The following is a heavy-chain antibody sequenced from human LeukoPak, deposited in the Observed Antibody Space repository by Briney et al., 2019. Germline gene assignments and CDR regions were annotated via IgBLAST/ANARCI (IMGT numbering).Heavy chain of an antibody. V-gene: IGHV4-59*12. CDR3: ATDSSGYTEAFDI. CDR1: GGSISSYY. Sequence: ETLSLTCTVSGGSISSYYWSWVRQPPGKGLEWIGYIYYNGNSYYHPSLKSRLTISLDTSKNQFSLNLSSVTAADTAVYFCATDSSGYTEAFDIWGQGTMVAAS. CDR2: IYYNGNS. D-gene: IGHD3-22*01. J-gene: IGHJ3*02.